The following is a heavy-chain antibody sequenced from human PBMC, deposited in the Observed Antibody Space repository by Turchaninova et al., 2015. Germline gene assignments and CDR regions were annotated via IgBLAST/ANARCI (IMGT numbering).Heavy chain of an antibody. CDR1: GCSPRSSSEY. CDR3: VKHSSSSSDY. D-gene: IGHD6-6*01. J-gene: IGHJ4*02. Sequence: QLQLQESGPGLVKPSETLSLTCTVSGCSPRSSSEYWGWIPQPPGKGLEGIGSIHHSGTTYDNPSLKSRVTISVDTFKNQFSLKVTSVTAADTAVYYCVKHSSSSSDYWGQGTLVTVSS. CDR2: IHHSGTT. V-gene: IGHV4-39*01.